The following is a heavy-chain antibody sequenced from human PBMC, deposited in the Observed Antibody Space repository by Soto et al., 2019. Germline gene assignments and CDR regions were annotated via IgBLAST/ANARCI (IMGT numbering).Heavy chain of an antibody. Sequence: QVQLVESGGGVVQPGRSLRLSCAASGFTLSTHAMHWVRQAPGKGLECVAIVSFDGSNKYYADSVKGRFTISRDNSKNTLYLQMSGLTPEDTAVDYCARDQTGITTTGGGRIEHWGQGTLVTVSS. D-gene: IGHD1-20*01. J-gene: IGHJ1*01. V-gene: IGHV3-30-3*01. CDR2: VSFDGSNK. CDR3: ARDQTGITTTGGGRIEH. CDR1: GFTLSTHA.